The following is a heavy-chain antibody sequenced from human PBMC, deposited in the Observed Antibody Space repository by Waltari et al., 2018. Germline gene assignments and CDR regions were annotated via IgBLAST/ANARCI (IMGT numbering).Heavy chain of an antibody. CDR1: GYSFTSYW. Sequence: EVQLVQSGAEVKKPGESLKIYCKGSGYSFTSYWIGWVRQMPGKGLEWMGIIYPGDSDTRYSPSFQGQVTISADKSISTAYLQWSSLKASDTAMYYCARPDYGDYLGVHAFDIWGQGTMVTVSS. CDR2: IYPGDSDT. CDR3: ARPDYGDYLGVHAFDI. J-gene: IGHJ3*02. V-gene: IGHV5-51*03. D-gene: IGHD4-17*01.